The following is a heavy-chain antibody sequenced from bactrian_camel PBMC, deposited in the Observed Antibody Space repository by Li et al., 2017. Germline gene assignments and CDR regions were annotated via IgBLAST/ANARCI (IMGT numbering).Heavy chain of an antibody. CDR1: GYTYSSTY. D-gene: IGHD4*01. V-gene: IGHV3S53*01. CDR2: LNSDGT. Sequence: HVQLVESGGGSVQAGGSLTLSCVASGYTYSSTYYMGWFRQAPGKQREGVAFLNSDGTQTIADSVKGRFTISKDSAKMTLYLQMTSLIPEDIALYLCAFEPEECMFAFRSGDFTYRSRRGTQVTVS. J-gene: IGHJ4*01.